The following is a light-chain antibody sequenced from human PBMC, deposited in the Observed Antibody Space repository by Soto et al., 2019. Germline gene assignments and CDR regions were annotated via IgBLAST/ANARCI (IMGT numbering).Light chain of an antibody. V-gene: IGKV1-5*01. J-gene: IGKJ1*01. CDR1: QSISSW. Sequence: DIQMTQPPSTLSASVGDRVTITCRASQSISSWLAWYQQKPGKAPKLLIYDASSLESGVPSRFSGSGSGTEFTLTISSLQPDDFASYYCQQYNSYSRTFGQGNKVEIK. CDR2: DAS. CDR3: QQYNSYSRT.